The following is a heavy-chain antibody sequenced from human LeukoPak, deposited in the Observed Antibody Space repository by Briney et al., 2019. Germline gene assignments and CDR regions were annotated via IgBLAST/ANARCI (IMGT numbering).Heavy chain of an antibody. V-gene: IGHV3-66*04. D-gene: IGHD3-3*01. CDR1: GFTVSSNY. Sequence: GGSLRLSCAASGFTVSSNYMSWVRQAPGKGLEWVSVIYSGGSTYYADSVKGRFTISRDNSKNTLYLQMNSLRAADTAVYYCARLAIFSGSYYYYGMDVWGQGTTVTVSS. CDR2: IYSGGST. J-gene: IGHJ6*02. CDR3: ARLAIFSGSYYYYGMDV.